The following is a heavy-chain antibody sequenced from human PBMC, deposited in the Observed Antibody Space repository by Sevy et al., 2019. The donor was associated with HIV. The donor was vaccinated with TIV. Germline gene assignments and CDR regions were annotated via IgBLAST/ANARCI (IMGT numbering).Heavy chain of an antibody. V-gene: IGHV3-30*03. Sequence: GGSLRLSCAASGFTFSSYGMHWVRQAPGKGLEWVAVISYDGSNKYYADSVKGRFTISRDNSKNTLYLQMNSLRAEDTAVYYCARRIDYGKNLNWFDPWGQGTLVTVSS. J-gene: IGHJ5*02. CDR3: ARRIDYGKNLNWFDP. CDR2: ISYDGSNK. D-gene: IGHD4-17*01. CDR1: GFTFSSYG.